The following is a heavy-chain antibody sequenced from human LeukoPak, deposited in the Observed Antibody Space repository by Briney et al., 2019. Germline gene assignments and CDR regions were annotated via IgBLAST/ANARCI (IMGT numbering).Heavy chain of an antibody. J-gene: IGHJ3*02. CDR3: VRHTYGFDI. CDR2: MYYSGST. V-gene: IGHV4-39*01. CDR1: GGSISSSGYY. Sequence: SETLSLTCTVSGGSISSSGYYWGWICQPPGKGLEWIASMYYSGSTYYNPSLKSQVTISEHTSKNQVSLKLSSVTAADAAVYYCVRHTYGFDIWGQGTMVTVSS.